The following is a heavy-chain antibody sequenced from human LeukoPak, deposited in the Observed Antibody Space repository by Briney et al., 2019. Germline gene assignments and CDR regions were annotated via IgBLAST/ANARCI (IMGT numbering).Heavy chain of an antibody. V-gene: IGHV4-59*01. D-gene: IGHD6-13*01. CDR1: GGSISSYY. CDR3: ASLAAAGKASEYFQH. CDR2: IYYSGST. J-gene: IGHJ1*01. Sequence: SSETLSLTCTVSGGSISSYYWSWIRQPPGKGLEWIGYIYYSGSTNYNPSLKSRVTISVDASKNQFSLKLSSVTAADTAVYYCASLAAAGKASEYFQHWGQGTLVTVSS.